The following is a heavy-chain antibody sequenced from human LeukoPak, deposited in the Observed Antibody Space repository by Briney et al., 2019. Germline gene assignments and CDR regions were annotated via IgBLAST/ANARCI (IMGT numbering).Heavy chain of an antibody. Sequence: GGSLRLSCAASGFTFSDYYMSWIRQAPGKGLEWVSYISSSGSTIYYADSVKGRFTISRDNAKNSLYLQMNSLRAEDTAVYYCAKAPVVIAQRDYWGQGTLVTVSS. D-gene: IGHD3-22*01. J-gene: IGHJ4*02. CDR3: AKAPVVIAQRDY. CDR2: ISSSGSTI. V-gene: IGHV3-11*01. CDR1: GFTFSDYY.